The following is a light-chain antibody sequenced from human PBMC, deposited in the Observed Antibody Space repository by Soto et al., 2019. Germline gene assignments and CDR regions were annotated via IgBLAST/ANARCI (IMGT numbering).Light chain of an antibody. J-gene: IGLJ2*01. CDR3: QSYDNSLSGHVV. V-gene: IGLV1-40*01. CDR1: SSNIGALYE. CDR2: DNN. Sequence: QSVLTQPPSVSGAPGQRVTISCTGSSSNIGALYEVNWYQQLPGTAPKLLIYDNNNRPSGVPDRFSGSKSGTSASLAITGLQAEDEADYYCQSYDNSLSGHVVFGGGTKLTVL.